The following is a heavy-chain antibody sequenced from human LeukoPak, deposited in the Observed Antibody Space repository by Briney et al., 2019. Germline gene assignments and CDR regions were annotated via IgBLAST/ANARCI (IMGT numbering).Heavy chain of an antibody. CDR1: GGSISSSSYY. J-gene: IGHJ5*02. D-gene: IGHD4-17*01. CDR2: IYYSGST. V-gene: IGHV4-39*01. Sequence: KPSETLSLTCTVSGGSISSSSYYWGWIRQPPGKGLEWIGSIYYSGSTYYNPSLKSRVTISVDTSKNQFSLKLSSVTAADTAVYYCARLPLHYGGNWFDPWGQGTLVTVSS. CDR3: ARLPLHYGGNWFDP.